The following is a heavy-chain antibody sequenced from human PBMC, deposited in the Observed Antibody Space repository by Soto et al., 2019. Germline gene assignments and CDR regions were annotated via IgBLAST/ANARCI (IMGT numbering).Heavy chain of an antibody. CDR2: IYHSGNT. CDR1: GGSISGTIYD. D-gene: IGHD1-7*01. CDR3: ARYRSVGTLYDALDI. J-gene: IGHJ3*02. Sequence: SETLSLTCTVSGGSISGTIYDWGWIRQPPGKGLEWIGTIYHSGNTYYNPSLKSRVTISVDTSKNQFFLKLNSVTAADTAVFYCARYRSVGTLYDALDIWGQGTMVTVSS. V-gene: IGHV4-39*01.